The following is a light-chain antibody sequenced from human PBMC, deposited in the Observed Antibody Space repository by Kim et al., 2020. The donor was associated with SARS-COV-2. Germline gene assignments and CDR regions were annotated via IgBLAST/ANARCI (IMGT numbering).Light chain of an antibody. CDR3: QQFDTYPGT. CDR2: DAT. J-gene: IGKJ2*01. V-gene: IGKV1-5*01. CDR1: QSISTW. Sequence: DIQMTQSPSTLFASVGDRVTITCRASQSISTWLAWNQQKPGKAPKLLIYDATSLESGVPSRFSGSGSGTEFTLTISSLQPDDFATYYCQQFDTYPGTFGQGTKLEI.